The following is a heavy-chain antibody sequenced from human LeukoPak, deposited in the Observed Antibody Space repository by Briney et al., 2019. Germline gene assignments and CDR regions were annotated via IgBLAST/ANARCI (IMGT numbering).Heavy chain of an antibody. J-gene: IGHJ4*02. D-gene: IGHD4-23*01. V-gene: IGHV3-23*01. CDR3: ARGRPHGNDY. CDR2: ISGGGGST. CDR1: GFMFSSFA. Sequence: GGSLRLSCAASGFMFSSFAMSWVRQAPGKGLEWVSAISGGGGSTYYADSVKGQFTISRDNAKNTLYLQMNSLRVEDTAVYYCARGRPHGNDYWGQGTLVTVSS.